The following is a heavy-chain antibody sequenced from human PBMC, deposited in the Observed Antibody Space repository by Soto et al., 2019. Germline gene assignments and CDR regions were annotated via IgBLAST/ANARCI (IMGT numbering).Heavy chain of an antibody. CDR2: IFDSGTT. CDR1: GASLSSVGYY. V-gene: IGHV4-31*11. D-gene: IGHD3-22*01. J-gene: IGHJ4*02. CDR3: ARAFDYYDSSGYPAY. Sequence: SETLSLTCAVSGASLSSVGYYWHWIRQHPGKGLEWLGYIFDSGTTYYRPSLKSRLAISADTSKNQFSLKLSSVTAADTAVYYCARAFDYYDSSGYPAYWGQGTLVTVSS.